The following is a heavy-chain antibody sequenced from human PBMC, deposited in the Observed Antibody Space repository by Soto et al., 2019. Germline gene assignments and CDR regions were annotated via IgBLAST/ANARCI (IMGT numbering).Heavy chain of an antibody. Sequence: PGGSLRLSCAASVLTLSSNAMSLVRQAPGKGLEWVSAISGSGGRTYYADSVKGRFTISRDNSKHTLYLRMNGLKAYDSAVYYCAKPIIDLYCSGRPSVFYYGMEVWGRGNAITVSS. CDR3: AKPIIDLYCSGRPSVFYYGMEV. J-gene: IGHJ6*02. V-gene: IGHV3-23*01. D-gene: IGHD3-10*01. CDR1: VLTLSSNA. CDR2: ISGSGGRT.